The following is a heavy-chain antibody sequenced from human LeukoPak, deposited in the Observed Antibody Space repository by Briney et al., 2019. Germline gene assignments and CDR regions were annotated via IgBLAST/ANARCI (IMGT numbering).Heavy chain of an antibody. CDR3: ARTTVTTFSFGCYHFDY. CDR1: GFAFSSYW. Sequence: PGGSLRLSCAASGFAFSSYWMSWVRQAPGKGLEWVANIKQDGSEKYYVDSVKGRFTISRDNAKNSLYLQMNSLRAEDTAVYYCARTTVTTFSFGCYHFDYWGQGTLVTVSS. V-gene: IGHV3-7*01. D-gene: IGHD4-17*01. J-gene: IGHJ4*02. CDR2: IKQDGSEK.